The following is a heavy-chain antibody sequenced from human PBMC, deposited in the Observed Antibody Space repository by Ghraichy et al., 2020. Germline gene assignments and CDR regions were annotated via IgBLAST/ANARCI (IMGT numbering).Heavy chain of an antibody. Sequence: SVKVSCKASGGTFSSYAISWVRQAPGQGLEWMGGIIPIFGTANYAQKFQGRVTITADESTSTAYMGLSSLRSEDTAVYYCASTMYYYDSSGYDPLWYFDLWGRGTLVTVSS. V-gene: IGHV1-69*13. J-gene: IGHJ2*01. CDR1: GGTFSSYA. D-gene: IGHD3-22*01. CDR2: IIPIFGTA. CDR3: ASTMYYYDSSGYDPLWYFDL.